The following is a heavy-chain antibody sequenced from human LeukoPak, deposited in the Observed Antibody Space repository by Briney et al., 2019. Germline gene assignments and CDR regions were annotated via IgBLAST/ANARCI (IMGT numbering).Heavy chain of an antibody. J-gene: IGHJ4*02. V-gene: IGHV4-61*01. Sequence: SATLSLTCTVSGGSVSSGSYYWSWLRQPPGKALEWIGYIYYSGSTNYNPSLKSRVTISVDTSKNQFSLKLSSVTAADTAVYYCARDNWNDFSIDYWGQGTLVTVSS. CDR1: GGSVSSGSYY. CDR3: ARDNWNDFSIDY. CDR2: IYYSGST. D-gene: IGHD1-20*01.